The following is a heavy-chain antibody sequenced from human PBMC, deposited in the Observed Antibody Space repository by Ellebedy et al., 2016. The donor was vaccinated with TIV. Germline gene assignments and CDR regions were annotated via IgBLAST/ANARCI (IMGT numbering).Heavy chain of an antibody. D-gene: IGHD6-13*01. V-gene: IGHV3-11*01. CDR2: ISSSGITI. CDR3: ARDSAAGTRDNAFDI. CDR1: GFPFSTFD. J-gene: IGHJ3*02. Sequence: GESLKISCTASGFPFSTFDMSWIRQAPGKGLEWVSYISSSGITIYYADSVKGRFTISRDNAKNSLYLQMNSLRAEDTAVYYCARDSAAGTRDNAFDIWGQGTMVTVSS.